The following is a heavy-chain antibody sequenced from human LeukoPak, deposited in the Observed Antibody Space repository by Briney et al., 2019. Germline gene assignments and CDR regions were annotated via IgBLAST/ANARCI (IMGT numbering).Heavy chain of an antibody. CDR1: GYSFTSYW. CDR3: ARQITMVRGVYFDY. J-gene: IGHJ4*02. D-gene: IGHD3-10*01. Sequence: GESLKISCKGSGYSFTSYWIGWVRQMPGKGLEWMGIVHPGDSDTRYSPSFQGQVTISADKSISTAYLQWSSLKASDTATYYCARQITMVRGVYFDYWGQGTLVTVSS. V-gene: IGHV5-51*01. CDR2: VHPGDSDT.